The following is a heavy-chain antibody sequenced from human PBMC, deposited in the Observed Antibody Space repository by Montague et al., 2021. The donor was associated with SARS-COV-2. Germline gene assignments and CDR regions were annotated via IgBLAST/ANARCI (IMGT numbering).Heavy chain of an antibody. CDR3: ARLGDGVVPSPILGVGPYYSYYYMDV. CDR2: IHHGGST. V-gene: IGHV4-34*01. Sequence: SETLSLTCAVHGGSFSTYSWNWIRQSPGKGLEWIGEIHHGGSTNYNPSLESRVTISADTSKNQFSLKLTSVAAADTAVYYCARLGDGVVPSPILGVGPYYSYYYMDVWGKGTTVTVSS. J-gene: IGHJ6*03. D-gene: IGHD3-10*01. CDR1: GGSFSTYS.